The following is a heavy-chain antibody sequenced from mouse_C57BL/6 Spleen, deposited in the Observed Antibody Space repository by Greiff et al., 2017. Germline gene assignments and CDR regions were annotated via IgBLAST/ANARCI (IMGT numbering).Heavy chain of an antibody. CDR3: AREDGNYWFAY. CDR2: ISSGSSTI. V-gene: IGHV5-17*01. J-gene: IGHJ3*01. D-gene: IGHD2-1*01. Sequence: EVKLMESGGGLVKPGGSLKLSCAASGFTFSDYGMHWVRQAPEKGLEWVAYISSGSSTIYYADTVKGRFTISRDNAKNTLFLQMTSLRSEDTAMYYCAREDGNYWFAYWGQGTLVTVSA. CDR1: GFTFSDYG.